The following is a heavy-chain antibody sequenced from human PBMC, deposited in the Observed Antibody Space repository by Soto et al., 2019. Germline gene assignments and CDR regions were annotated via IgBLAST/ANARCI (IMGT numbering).Heavy chain of an antibody. CDR2: IWYDGSNK. D-gene: IGHD6-19*01. V-gene: IGHV3-33*01. Sequence: GGSLRLSCAASGFTFSSYGMHWVRQAPGKGLEWVAVIWYDGSNKYYADSVKGRFTISRDNSKNTLYLQMNSLRAEDTAVYYCARDTGSGWYFKPDYWGQGTLVTVSS. J-gene: IGHJ4*02. CDR1: GFTFSSYG. CDR3: ARDTGSGWYFKPDY.